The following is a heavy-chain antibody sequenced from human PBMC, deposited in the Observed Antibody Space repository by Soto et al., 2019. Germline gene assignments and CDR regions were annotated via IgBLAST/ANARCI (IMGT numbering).Heavy chain of an antibody. CDR1: GYTFSSYY. D-gene: IGHD5-12*01. CDR2: INPSGVKT. CDR3: ARAGTGHNSGWTSELGY. V-gene: IGHV1-46*01. J-gene: IGHJ4*02. Sequence: QVQLVQSGAELRKPGASVKVSCKASGYTFSSYYVHWVRQAPGQGLEWMGLINPSGVKTTYAQKFQGRVTMTRDTATTTVYMELCGLRSEDTAVYYCARAGTGHNSGWTSELGYWGQGTLVTVSS.